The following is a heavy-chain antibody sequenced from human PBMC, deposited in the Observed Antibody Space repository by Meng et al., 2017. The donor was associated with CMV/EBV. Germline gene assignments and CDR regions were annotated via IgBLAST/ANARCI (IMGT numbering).Heavy chain of an antibody. CDR2: TYYRSKWYN. D-gene: IGHD2-15*01. Sequence: SETLSLTCAISGASVSSNSAAWNWIRQSPSRGLEWLGRTYYRSKWYNDYAVSVKSRITINPDTSKNQFSLQLNSVTPVDTATYYCARGLPYYYYGMDVWGQGTTVTVSS. CDR3: ARGLPYYYYGMDV. J-gene: IGHJ6*02. CDR1: GASVSSNSAA. V-gene: IGHV6-1*01.